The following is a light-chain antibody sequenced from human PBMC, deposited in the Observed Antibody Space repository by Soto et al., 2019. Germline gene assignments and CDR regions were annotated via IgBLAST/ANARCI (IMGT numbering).Light chain of an antibody. V-gene: IGLV7-46*01. CDR3: SSYAGSNNYVV. CDR1: TGAVTSGHY. CDR2: DTT. Sequence: QAVVTQEPSLTVSPGGTVTLTCGSSTGAVTSGHYPYWFQQKPGQAPRTLIYDTTNKHSWTPARFSGSLLGGKAALTLSGAQPEDEADYYCSSYAGSNNYVVFGGGTKLTVL. J-gene: IGLJ2*01.